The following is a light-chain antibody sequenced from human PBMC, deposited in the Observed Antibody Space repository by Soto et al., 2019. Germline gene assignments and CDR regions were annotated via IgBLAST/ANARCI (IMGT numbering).Light chain of an antibody. CDR1: QSISSSY. Sequence: EIVLTQSPGTLSLSPGERATLSCRASQSISSSYLAWYRRKPGQAPRLLIYGASSRAPGIPDRFSGSGSGTDFTLTISRLEPVDFAVYYCHQSGSSPFTFGPGTKVDVK. J-gene: IGKJ3*01. V-gene: IGKV3-20*01. CDR2: GAS. CDR3: HQSGSSPFT.